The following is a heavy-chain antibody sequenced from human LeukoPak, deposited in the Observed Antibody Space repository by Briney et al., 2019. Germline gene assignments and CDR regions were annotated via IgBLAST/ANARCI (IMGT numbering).Heavy chain of an antibody. J-gene: IGHJ4*02. Sequence: ASVKVSCKASGYTFTSYDIIWVRQAPGQGLEWTGWISTYNGNTNYAQKLQGRVTMTTDTSTSTAYMELRSLRSDDTAVYYCARESNDYVWGSSPTFDYWGQGTLVTVSS. CDR2: ISTYNGNT. CDR3: ARESNDYVWGSSPTFDY. CDR1: GYTFTSYD. V-gene: IGHV1-18*01. D-gene: IGHD3-16*01.